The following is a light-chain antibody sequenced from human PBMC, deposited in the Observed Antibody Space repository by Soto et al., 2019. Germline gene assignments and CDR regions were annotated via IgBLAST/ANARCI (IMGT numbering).Light chain of an antibody. J-gene: IGKJ1*01. CDR3: QQFVGWT. CDR1: QTISSNH. Sequence: EIVLTQSPGTLSVSPGERATLSCRASQTISSNHLAWYQQKPGQAPSLLIYGTSSGATGIPDRFSGSGSGTDFTLTISRLEPEDSAIYYCQQFVGWTFGQGTKVEI. V-gene: IGKV3-20*01. CDR2: GTS.